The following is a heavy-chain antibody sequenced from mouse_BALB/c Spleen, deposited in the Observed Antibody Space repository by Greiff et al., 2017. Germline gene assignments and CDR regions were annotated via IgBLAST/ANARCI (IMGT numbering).Heavy chain of an antibody. Sequence: EVQLQQSGPSLVKPSQTLSLTCSVTGDSITSGYWNWIRKFPGNKLEYMGYISYSGSTYYNPSLKSRISITRDTSKNQYYLQLNSVTTEDTATYYCARYWYYGSSPGSYFDVWGAGTTVTVSS. D-gene: IGHD1-1*01. V-gene: IGHV3-8*02. CDR3: ARYWYYGSSPGSYFDV. CDR2: ISYSGST. J-gene: IGHJ1*01. CDR1: GDSITSGY.